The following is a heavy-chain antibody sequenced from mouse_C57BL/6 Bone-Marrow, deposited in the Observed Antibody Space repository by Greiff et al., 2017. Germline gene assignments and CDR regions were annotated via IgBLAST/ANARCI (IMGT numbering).Heavy chain of an antibody. D-gene: IGHD2-2*01. CDR2: ILPGSGST. Sequence: QVQLLQSGAELMKPGASVKLSCKATGYTFTGYWIEWVKQRPGHGLEWIGEILPGSGSTNYNEKFKGKATFTADTSSNTAYMQLSSLTTEDSAIYYCARRSPLWLRRHYFDYWGQGTTLTVSS. V-gene: IGHV1-9*01. J-gene: IGHJ2*01. CDR3: ARRSPLWLRRHYFDY. CDR1: GYTFTGYW.